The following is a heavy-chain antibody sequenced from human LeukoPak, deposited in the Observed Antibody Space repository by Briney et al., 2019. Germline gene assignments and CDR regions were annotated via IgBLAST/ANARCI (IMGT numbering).Heavy chain of an antibody. V-gene: IGHV3-74*01. Sequence: PGGSLRLSCTASGFPLSRYWMHWVRQAPGKGLAWVSRINSDGSSTNYADSVKGRFTISRDNSKNTLYLQMNSLRAEDTAVYYCASAGITGGFDYWGQGTLVTVSS. CDR2: INSDGSST. CDR1: GFPLSRYW. D-gene: IGHD1-14*01. CDR3: ASAGITGGFDY. J-gene: IGHJ4*02.